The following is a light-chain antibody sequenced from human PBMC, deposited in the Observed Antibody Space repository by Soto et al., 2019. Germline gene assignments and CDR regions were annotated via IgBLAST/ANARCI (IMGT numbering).Light chain of an antibody. J-gene: IGKJ1*01. CDR1: QTISSNS. CDR3: QQYASSPWT. CDR2: GAS. Sequence: EIVLTQSPGTLSLSPGERATLACRASQTISSNSLAWYQQKPGQAPRLLIFGASSRATGIPDRFRGSGSGTDFTLTISRLEPEDFAVYCCQQYASSPWTFGQGTKVEIK. V-gene: IGKV3-20*01.